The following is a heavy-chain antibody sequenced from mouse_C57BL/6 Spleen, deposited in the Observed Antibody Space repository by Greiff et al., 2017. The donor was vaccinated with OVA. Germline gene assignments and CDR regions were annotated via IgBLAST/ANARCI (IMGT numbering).Heavy chain of an antibody. Sequence: QVQLQQPGAELVMPGASVKLSCKASGYTFTSYWMHWVKQRPGQGLEWIGEIDPSDSYTNYNQKFKGKSTLTVDKSSSTAYMQLSSLTYEDSAVYYCARRGTIYYGYGGFAYWGQGTLVTVSA. J-gene: IGHJ3*01. D-gene: IGHD2-2*01. V-gene: IGHV1-69*01. CDR1: GYTFTSYW. CDR3: ARRGTIYYGYGGFAY. CDR2: IDPSDSYT.